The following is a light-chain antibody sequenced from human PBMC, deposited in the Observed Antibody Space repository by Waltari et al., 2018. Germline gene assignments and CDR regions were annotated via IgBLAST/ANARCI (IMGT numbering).Light chain of an antibody. V-gene: IGKV1-39*01. CDR1: QSINTY. J-gene: IGKJ2*01. Sequence: CLASQSINTYLNWYQQKPGKVPNLLIYAASSLQTGGPSRFSGSGSGTDFTLTISSLQPEDVATYYCQQSYSTPYTFGQGTKLEIK. CDR3: QQSYSTPYT. CDR2: AAS.